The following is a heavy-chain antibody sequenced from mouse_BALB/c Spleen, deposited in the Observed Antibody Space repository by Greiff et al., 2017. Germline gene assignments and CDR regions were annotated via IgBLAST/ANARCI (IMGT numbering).Heavy chain of an antibody. V-gene: IGHV5-6-4*01. CDR1: GFTFSSYT. CDR2: ISSGGSYT. CDR3: TRDDYDDGGVY. J-gene: IGHJ2*01. D-gene: IGHD2-4*01. Sequence: DVKLVESGGGLVKPGGSLKLSCAASGFTFSSYTMSWVRQTPEKRLEWVATISSGGSYTYYPDSVKGRFTISRDNAKNTLYLQMSSLKSEDTAMYYCTRDDYDDGGVYWGQGTTLTVSS.